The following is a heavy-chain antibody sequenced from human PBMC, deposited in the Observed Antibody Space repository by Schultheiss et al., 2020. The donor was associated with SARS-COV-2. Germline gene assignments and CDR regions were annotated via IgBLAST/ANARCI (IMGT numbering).Heavy chain of an antibody. J-gene: IGHJ3*02. CDR2: IIPILGIA. Sequence: SVKVSCKASGYTFTGYYMHWVRQAPGQGLEWMGRIIPILGIANYAQKFQGRVTITADKSTSTAYMELSSLRSEDTAVYYCARDWGIAAAGDAFDIWGQGTMVTVSS. CDR3: ARDWGIAAAGDAFDI. V-gene: IGHV1-69*04. D-gene: IGHD6-13*01. CDR1: GYTFTGYY.